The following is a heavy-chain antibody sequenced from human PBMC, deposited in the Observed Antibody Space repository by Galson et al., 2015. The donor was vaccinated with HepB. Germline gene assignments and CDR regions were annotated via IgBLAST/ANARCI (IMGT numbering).Heavy chain of an antibody. D-gene: IGHD6-19*01. CDR2: ISPNNRHT. V-gene: IGHV1-18*01. Sequence: SVKVSCKASGYTFSTYSITWVRQAPGQGLEWMGWISPNNRHTDYARKFQGRVTMTTDTSTSTAYMELRSLRSDDTAVYYCARESGSGHDAFRIWGQGTMVTVSS. J-gene: IGHJ3*02. CDR3: ARESGSGHDAFRI. CDR1: GYTFSTYS.